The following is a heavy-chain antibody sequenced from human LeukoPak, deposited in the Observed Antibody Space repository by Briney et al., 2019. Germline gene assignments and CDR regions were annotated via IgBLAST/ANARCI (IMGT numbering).Heavy chain of an antibody. D-gene: IGHD3-22*01. J-gene: IGHJ6*02. CDR3: GRTYDSSGLCYYYYGMDV. CDR1: GFTFSDYY. Sequence: GGSLRLSCAASGFTFSDYYMSWIRQAPGKGLEWVSYISSSGSTIYYADSVKGRFTISRDNAKNSLYLQMNSLRAEDTAVYYCGRTYDSSGLCYYYYGMDVWGQGTTVTVSS. CDR2: ISSSGSTI. V-gene: IGHV3-11*01.